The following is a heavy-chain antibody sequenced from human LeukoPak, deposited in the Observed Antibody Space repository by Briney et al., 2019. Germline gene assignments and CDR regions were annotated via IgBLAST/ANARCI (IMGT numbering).Heavy chain of an antibody. V-gene: IGHV3-7*01. CDR2: IKQDESEK. D-gene: IGHD5-24*01. J-gene: IGHJ4*02. CDR1: GIIFSSYG. CDR3: ARDRRDGYNLLDY. Sequence: PGGSLRLSCAASGIIFSSYGMHWVRQAPGKGLEWVANIKQDESEKYYVDSVKGRFTISRDNAKNSLYLQMNSLRAEDTAVYYCARDRRDGYNLLDYWGQGTLVTVSS.